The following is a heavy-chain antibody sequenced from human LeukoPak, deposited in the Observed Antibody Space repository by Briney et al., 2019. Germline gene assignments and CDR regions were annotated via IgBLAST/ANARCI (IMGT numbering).Heavy chain of an antibody. CDR2: INAGNGNT. CDR3: ARDTSNYGSGIDY. J-gene: IGHJ4*02. Sequence: ASVKVSCKASGYTFTSYAMRWVRQAPGQRLEWMGWINAGNGNTKYSQKFQGRVTITRDTSASTAYMEVSSLRSEDTAVYYCARDTSNYGSGIDYWGQGTLVTVSS. V-gene: IGHV1-3*01. D-gene: IGHD3-10*01. CDR1: GYTFTSYA.